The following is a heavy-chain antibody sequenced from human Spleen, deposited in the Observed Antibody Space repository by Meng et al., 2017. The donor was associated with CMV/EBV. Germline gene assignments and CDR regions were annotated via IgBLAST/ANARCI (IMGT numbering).Heavy chain of an antibody. CDR1: GFTFSDYY. J-gene: IGHJ6*02. D-gene: IGHD6-6*01. CDR2: ISSSGSII. V-gene: IGHV3-11*01. Sequence: GESLKISCAASGFTFSDYYMSWIRQAPGKGLEWVSYISSSGSIIYYADSVKGRFTISRDNAKNSLYLQMNSLRAEDTAVYYCARDREAARPGYYYGMDVWGQGTTVTVSS. CDR3: ARDREAARPGYYYGMDV.